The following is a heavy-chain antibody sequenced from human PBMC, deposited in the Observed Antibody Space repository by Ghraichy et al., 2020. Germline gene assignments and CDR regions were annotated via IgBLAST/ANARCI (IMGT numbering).Heavy chain of an antibody. Sequence: GGSLRLSCAPSGFTVRSSYMAWVRQAPGKGLEWVSIIYTGGSTYYAGSLRGRFTISRDHFENTLDLHMTRLRADDTAVYYCARGDSGSYPDAPPRYFHYWGQGTLVTVSS. V-gene: IGHV3-53*01. CDR2: IYTGGST. D-gene: IGHD1-26*01. CDR3: ARGDSGSYPDAPPRYFHY. CDR1: GFTVRSSY. J-gene: IGHJ4*02.